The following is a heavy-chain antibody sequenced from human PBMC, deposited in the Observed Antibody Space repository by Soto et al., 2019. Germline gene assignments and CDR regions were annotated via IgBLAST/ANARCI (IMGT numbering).Heavy chain of an antibody. CDR1: GFTFSSYG. CDR2: LSYDGSNK. J-gene: IGHJ6*03. V-gene: IGHV3-30*18. Sequence: GRSLRLPCAASGFTFSSYGIHWVRQAPGKGLERVAILSYDGSNKYYEDSVKGRFTISRDNSKNTLYLQMNSLRAEDTAVYYCAKLNYYGSGAGVYMDVWGKGTTVTVSS. D-gene: IGHD3-10*01. CDR3: AKLNYYGSGAGVYMDV.